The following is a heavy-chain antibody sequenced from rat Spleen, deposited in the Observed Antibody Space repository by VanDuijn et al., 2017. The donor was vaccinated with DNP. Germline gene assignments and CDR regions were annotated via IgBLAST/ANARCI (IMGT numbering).Heavy chain of an antibody. CDR1: VEGITRGG. V-gene: IGHV3-1*01. CDR3: ARWTYYFDY. Sequence: EVQVDESGPWGVKPSRSLGLTGAVTVEGITRGGGGVILKLPGNKSVWIGHIRYSGYTTYNPSLKSRISITRDTSKNHFFLQLNSVTTEDTATYYCARWTYYFDYWGQGVMVTVSS. CDR2: IRYSGYT. J-gene: IGHJ2*01.